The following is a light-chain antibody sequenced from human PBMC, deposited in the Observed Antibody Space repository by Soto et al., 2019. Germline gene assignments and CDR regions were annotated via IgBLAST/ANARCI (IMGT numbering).Light chain of an antibody. J-gene: IGKJ3*01. CDR3: QQLNSYPLT. CDR1: QGISSY. CDR2: AAS. Sequence: DIQLTQSPSFLSASVGDRVTITCRASQGISSYLAWYQQKPGKAPKLLIYAASTLQSAVPSRFSGSGSGTEVTHTISTLQPEDCATYYCQQLNSYPLTFGPGTKVDIK. V-gene: IGKV1-9*01.